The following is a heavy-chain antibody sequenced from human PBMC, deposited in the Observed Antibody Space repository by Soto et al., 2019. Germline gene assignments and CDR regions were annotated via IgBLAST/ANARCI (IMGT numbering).Heavy chain of an antibody. V-gene: IGHV4-59*01. Sequence: SETLSLTCTVSGGSISSYYWSWIRQPPGKGLEWIGYIYYSGSTNYNPSLKSRVTISVDTSKNQFSLKLSSVTAADTAVYYCARDRSGYAGGYYYYGMDVWGQGTTVTVS. CDR3: ARDRSGYAGGYYYYGMDV. CDR1: GGSISSYY. D-gene: IGHD5-12*01. J-gene: IGHJ6*02. CDR2: IYYSGST.